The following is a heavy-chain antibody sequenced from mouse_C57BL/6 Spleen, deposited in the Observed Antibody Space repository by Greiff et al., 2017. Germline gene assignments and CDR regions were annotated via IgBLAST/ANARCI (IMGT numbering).Heavy chain of an antibody. V-gene: IGHV1-62-2*01. CDR1: GFTFTEYT. CDR3: ARHEGLLLPEDYYAMGY. CDR2: FYPGSGGI. D-gene: IGHD2-3*01. Sequence: VQLQQSGAELVKPGASVKLSCKASGFTFTEYTIHWVKQRSGQGLEWIGGFYPGSGGIKDNEKFKGKATLTADKSSTTVYMELSILTSEDSAVYFCARHEGLLLPEDYYAMGYWGQRTSVTVST. J-gene: IGHJ4*01.